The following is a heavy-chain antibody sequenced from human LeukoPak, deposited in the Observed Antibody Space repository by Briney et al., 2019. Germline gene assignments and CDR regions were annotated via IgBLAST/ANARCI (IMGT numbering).Heavy chain of an antibody. Sequence: PGGSLRLSCVASGFTFSSHGMNWVRQAPGKGLEWVSSISRSTIYKYYADSVKGRFTISRDNAKNTLNLQMNSLRGEDTAVYYCARDSDNWNYDVWGQGTLVTVSS. CDR2: ISRSTIYK. D-gene: IGHD1-7*01. J-gene: IGHJ4*02. CDR3: ARDSDNWNYDV. CDR1: GFTFSSHG. V-gene: IGHV3-21*01.